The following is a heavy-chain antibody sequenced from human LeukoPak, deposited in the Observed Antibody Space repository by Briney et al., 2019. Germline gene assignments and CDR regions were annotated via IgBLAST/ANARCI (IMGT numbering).Heavy chain of an antibody. CDR2: IYYSGTT. Sequence: SETLSLTCTVSGGSISSRTYYWGWIRQPPGKGLEWIGTIYYSGTTYYNPSLKSRVTISLDTSKNQFSLKLSSVTAADTAVYYCARVVSYGLDYWGQGTLVTVSS. V-gene: IGHV4-39*07. D-gene: IGHD5-18*01. CDR1: GGSISSRTYY. CDR3: ARVVSYGLDY. J-gene: IGHJ4*02.